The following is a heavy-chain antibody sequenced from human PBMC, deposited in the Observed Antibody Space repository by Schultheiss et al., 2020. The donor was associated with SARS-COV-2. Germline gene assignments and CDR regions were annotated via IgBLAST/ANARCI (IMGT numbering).Heavy chain of an antibody. Sequence: GESLKISCAASGFTFSDYYMSWIRQAPGKGLEWVSYISSSSSYIYYADSVKGRFTISRDNAKNSLYLQMNSLRAEDTAVYYCARLTGVSYGMDVWGQGTTVTVSS. D-gene: IGHD7-27*01. CDR3: ARLTGVSYGMDV. J-gene: IGHJ6*02. CDR1: GFTFSDYY. V-gene: IGHV3-11*06. CDR2: ISSSSSYI.